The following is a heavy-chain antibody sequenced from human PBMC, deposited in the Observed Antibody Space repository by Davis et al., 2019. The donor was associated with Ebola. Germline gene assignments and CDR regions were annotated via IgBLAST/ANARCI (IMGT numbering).Heavy chain of an antibody. CDR1: GGTFSSYT. D-gene: IGHD3-10*01. CDR3: ARVQGYLADLTFGWFDP. V-gene: IGHV1-69*02. J-gene: IGHJ5*02. CDR2: IIPIHGVA. Sequence: SVKVSCKASGGTFSSYTFSWVRQAPGHGLEWMGRIIPIHGVANSAQKFQGRVTITADKSTSTVSMELRSLTSDDTAVYYCARVQGYLADLTFGWFDPWGQGTLVTVSS.